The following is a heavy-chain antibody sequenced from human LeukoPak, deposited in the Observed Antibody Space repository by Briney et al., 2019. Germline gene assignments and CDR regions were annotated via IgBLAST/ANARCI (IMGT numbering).Heavy chain of an antibody. V-gene: IGHV3-9*01. D-gene: IGHD5-12*01. CDR3: AKARGGHFDY. J-gene: IGHJ4*02. Sequence: GRSLRLSCAASGFTFDDYAMHWVRQAPGKGLGWVSGISWNSGSIGYADSVKGRFTISRDNAKNSLYLQMNSLRAEDTALYYCAKARGGHFDYWGQGTLVTVSS. CDR1: GFTFDDYA. CDR2: ISWNSGSI.